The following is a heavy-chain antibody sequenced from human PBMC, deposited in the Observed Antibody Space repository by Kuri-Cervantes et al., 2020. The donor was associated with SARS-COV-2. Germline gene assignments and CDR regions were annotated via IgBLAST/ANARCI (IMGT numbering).Heavy chain of an antibody. CDR1: GFTFSSYW. D-gene: IGHD7-27*01. CDR3: ARDLRLGKSLDY. Sequence: GESLKISCAAPGFTFSSYWMSWVRQAPGKGLEWVANIKQDGSEKYYVDSVKGRFTISRDNAKNSLYLQMSSLRAEDTAVYYCARDLRLGKSLDYWGQGTLVTVSS. V-gene: IGHV3-7*01. J-gene: IGHJ4*02. CDR2: IKQDGSEK.